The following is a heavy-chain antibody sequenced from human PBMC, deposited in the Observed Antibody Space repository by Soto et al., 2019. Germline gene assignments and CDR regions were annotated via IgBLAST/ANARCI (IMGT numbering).Heavy chain of an antibody. J-gene: IGHJ4*02. CDR3: ARGPPIMYYGTGGYYYFDY. D-gene: IGHD2-8*02. V-gene: IGHV4-34*01. CDR2: IKLSGST. CDR1: GGSFSDYF. Sequence: SETLSLTCTVYGGSFSDYFWTWIRQPPGKGLEWIGEIKLSGSTNYNPSLKSRVTISLDTSKNLFSLKLISVTAADTAVYFCARGPPIMYYGTGGYYYFDYWGQGTLVTVSS.